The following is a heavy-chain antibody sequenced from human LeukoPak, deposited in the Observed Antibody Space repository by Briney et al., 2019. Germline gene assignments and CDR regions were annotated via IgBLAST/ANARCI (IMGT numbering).Heavy chain of an antibody. V-gene: IGHV6-1*01. J-gene: IGHJ4*02. D-gene: IGHD6-19*01. CDR2: TYYRSKWYL. CDR3: ARFKAVGGIDYFDY. Sequence: SQTLSLTCAISGDSVSSRTAAWNWIRQSPSRGLEWLGRTYYRSKWYLDYAVSVKGRMTINPDTTKNQFSLQLNFVTPEDTAVYYCARFKAVGGIDYFDYWDQGRLVTVSS. CDR1: GDSVSSRTAA.